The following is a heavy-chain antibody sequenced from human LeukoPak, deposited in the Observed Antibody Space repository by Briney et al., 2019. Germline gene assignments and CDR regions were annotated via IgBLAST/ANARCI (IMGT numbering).Heavy chain of an antibody. D-gene: IGHD3-10*01. CDR3: ARDGGRATIVRGIIIMSVGDF. CDR1: GFAFGNYG. V-gene: IGHV3-30*03. CDR2: ISFDGTNK. Sequence: GRSLRLSCAASGFAFGNYGMHWVRHAPGQGLEEVAVISFDGTNKYYADSLKGRFTISRDNSKNTVYLQMNSLRPEDTAVYYCARDGGRATIVRGIIIMSVGDFWGQGALVTVST. J-gene: IGHJ4*02.